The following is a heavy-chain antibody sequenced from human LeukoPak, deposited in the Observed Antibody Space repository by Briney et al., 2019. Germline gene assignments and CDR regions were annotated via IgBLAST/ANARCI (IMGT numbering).Heavy chain of an antibody. CDR2: VNPKNGGT. J-gene: IGHJ4*02. D-gene: IGHD1-26*01. Sequence: GASVKVSCKASGYTFTDYYIHWVRQAPGQGLEWMGWVNPKNGGTNYAQKFQGRVTMTRDTSISTLYMELSRLESDDTAIYYCARESSGGSYYAYWGQGTLVTVSA. CDR3: ARESSGGSYYAY. V-gene: IGHV1-2*02. CDR1: GYTFTDYY.